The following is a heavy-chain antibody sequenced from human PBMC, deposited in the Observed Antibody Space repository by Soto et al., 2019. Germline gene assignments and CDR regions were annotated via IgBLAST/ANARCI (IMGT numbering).Heavy chain of an antibody. CDR3: ARDQGYYGSGSNIDYYYSGMDV. J-gene: IGHJ6*02. V-gene: IGHV3-7*01. CDR1: GFAISSYW. CDR2: IKQDGSEK. D-gene: IGHD3-10*01. Sequence: PGGSLRLSCAASGFAISSYWMSRVRQAPGKGLEWVANIKQDGSEKYYVDSVKGRFTISRDNAKNSLYLQMNGLRAEDTAVYYCARDQGYYGSGSNIDYYYSGMDVWGQGTTVTVSS.